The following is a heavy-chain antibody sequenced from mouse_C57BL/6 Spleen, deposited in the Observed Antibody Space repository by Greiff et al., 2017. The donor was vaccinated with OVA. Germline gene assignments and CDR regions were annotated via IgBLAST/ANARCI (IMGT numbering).Heavy chain of an antibody. J-gene: IGHJ3*01. V-gene: IGHV1-55*01. CDR1: GYTFTSYW. D-gene: IGHD2-4*01. Sequence: QVQLQQPGAELVKPGASVKMSCKASGYTFTSYWITWVKQRPGQGLEWIGDIYPGSGSTNYNEKFKSKATLTVDTSSSTAYMQLSSLTSEDSAVYYCARSGIYYDYAVAYWGQGTLVTVSA. CDR2: IYPGSGST. CDR3: ARSGIYYDYAVAY.